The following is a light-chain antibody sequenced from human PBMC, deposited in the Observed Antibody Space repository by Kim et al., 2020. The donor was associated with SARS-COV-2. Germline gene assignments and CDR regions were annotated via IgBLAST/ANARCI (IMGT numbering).Light chain of an antibody. J-gene: IGLJ3*02. CDR3: SAWDTGLTAWV. V-gene: IGLV10-54*01. CDR2: RNH. CDR1: SNNVGDQG. Sequence: TPPLHSRGNSNNVGDQGAGRLQQPQGHPPKLLSYRNHSRLSGISERFSASRSGNIASLTITGLQADDGADYYCSAWDTGLTAWVFGGGTQLTVL.